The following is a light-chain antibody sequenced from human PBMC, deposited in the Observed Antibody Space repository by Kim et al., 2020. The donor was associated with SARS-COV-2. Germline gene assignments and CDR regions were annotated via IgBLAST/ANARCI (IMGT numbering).Light chain of an antibody. CDR3: QQRSDWPIT. Sequence: EIVLTQSPATLSLSPGERATLSCRASQSVSSYLAWYQQKPGQAPRLLISDASNRATGITARFSGSGSGTDFTLTISSLEPEDFAVYYCQQRSDWPITFGQGTRLEIK. J-gene: IGKJ5*01. CDR1: QSVSSY. CDR2: DAS. V-gene: IGKV3-11*01.